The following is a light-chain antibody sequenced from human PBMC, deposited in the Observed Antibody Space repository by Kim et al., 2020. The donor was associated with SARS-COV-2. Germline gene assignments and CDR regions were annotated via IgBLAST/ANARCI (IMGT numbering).Light chain of an antibody. CDR2: QDS. V-gene: IGLV3-1*01. CDR3: QAWDSSTGV. J-gene: IGLJ3*02. CDR1: KLGDKY. Sequence: VTPRQTASITCSGDKLGDKYACWYQQKPGRSPVLVIYQDSKRPTGITERFSGSNSGNTATLTISGTQAMDEADYYCQAWDSSTGVFGGGTQLTVL.